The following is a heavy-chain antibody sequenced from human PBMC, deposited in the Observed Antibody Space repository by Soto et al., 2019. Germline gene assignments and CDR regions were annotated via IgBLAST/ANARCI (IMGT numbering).Heavy chain of an antibody. V-gene: IGHV1-69*13. J-gene: IGHJ6*02. CDR1: GGTFSSYA. D-gene: IGHD4-17*01. CDR3: ARAEVGDYYYSGMDV. Sequence: SVKVSCKASGGTFSSYAMSWLRQAPGQGLEWMGGIIPIFGTANYAQKFQGRVTITADESTSTAYMELSGLRSEDTAVYYCARAEVGDYYYSGMDVWGQGTTVTVSS. CDR2: IIPIFGTA.